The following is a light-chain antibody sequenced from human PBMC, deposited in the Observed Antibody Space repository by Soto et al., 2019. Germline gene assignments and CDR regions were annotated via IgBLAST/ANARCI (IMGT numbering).Light chain of an antibody. Sequence: EIVLTQSPATLSLSPGERATLSCRASQTINNNIAWYQLKDGQVPRLLIYGASTRATDIPARFSGSGSGTDFTLTISSLQPDDFATYYCQQYNSWTFGQGTKVDI. V-gene: IGKV3-15*01. J-gene: IGKJ1*01. CDR1: QTINNN. CDR3: QQYNSWT. CDR2: GAS.